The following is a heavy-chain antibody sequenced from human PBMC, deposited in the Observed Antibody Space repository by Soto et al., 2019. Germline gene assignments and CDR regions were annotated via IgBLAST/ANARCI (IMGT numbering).Heavy chain of an antibody. Sequence: PSETLSLTCTVSGCSISSSSYYWGWIRQPPGKGLEWIGSIYYSGSTYYNPSLKSRVTISVDTSKNQFSLKLSSVTAADTAVYYCARSDCTNGVCYLNYYYMDVWGKGTTVTVSS. D-gene: IGHD2-8*01. J-gene: IGHJ6*03. CDR1: GCSISSSSYY. CDR3: ARSDCTNGVCYLNYYYMDV. V-gene: IGHV4-39*01. CDR2: IYYSGST.